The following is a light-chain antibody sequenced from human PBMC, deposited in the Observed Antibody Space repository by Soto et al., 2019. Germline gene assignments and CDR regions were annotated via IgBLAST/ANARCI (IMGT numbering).Light chain of an antibody. CDR3: SSYTTSVTYV. V-gene: IGLV2-14*01. Sequence: QSALTQPASVSGSPGQSITISCTGTSSDVGAYNSVSWYQQHPGKAPKLIICHVSTRPSGISDRFSGSKSGNTASLTISGLQAEDESDYYCSSYTTSVTYVFGTGTKLTVL. CDR2: HVS. J-gene: IGLJ1*01. CDR1: SSDVGAYNS.